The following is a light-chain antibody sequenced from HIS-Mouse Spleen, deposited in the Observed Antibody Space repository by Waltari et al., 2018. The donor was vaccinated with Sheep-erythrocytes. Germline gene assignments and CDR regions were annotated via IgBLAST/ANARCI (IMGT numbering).Light chain of an antibody. CDR3: CSYAGSYNHV. Sequence: QSALTQPRPVSGSPGLSVTISCTGTSSDVGGYNYVSWYQQHPGKAPKLMIYDVSKRPSGVPDRFSGSKSGNTASLTISGLQAEDEADYYCCSYAGSYNHVFATGTKVTVL. J-gene: IGLJ1*01. CDR1: SSDVGGYNY. CDR2: DVS. V-gene: IGLV2-11*01.